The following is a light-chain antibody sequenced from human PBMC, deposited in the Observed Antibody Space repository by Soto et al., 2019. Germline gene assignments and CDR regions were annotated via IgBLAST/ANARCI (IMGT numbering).Light chain of an antibody. Sequence: QSALTQSPSASGSPGQSVTISCTGTSSDIGVNTFVSWYQQHPGKAPKLIIYEVSKRLSGVPDRFSGSKSGNTASLTISGLQADDEADYFCTSYLANLLFGGGTKLTVL. CDR1: SSDIGVNTF. V-gene: IGLV2-8*01. CDR2: EVS. J-gene: IGLJ3*02. CDR3: TSYLANLL.